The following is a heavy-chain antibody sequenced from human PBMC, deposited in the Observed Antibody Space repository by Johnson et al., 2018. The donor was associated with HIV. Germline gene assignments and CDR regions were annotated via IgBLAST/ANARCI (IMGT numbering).Heavy chain of an antibody. CDR3: AKGEQLVISRKGHDAFDI. Sequence: QVQLVESGGGVVQPGGSLRLSCAASGFTFSSYGMHWVRQAPGKGLEWVAFIRYDGSNKYYADSVKGRFTISRDNSKNTLYLQMTSLRVEDTAVDYCAKGEQLVISRKGHDAFDIWGQGTMVTVSS. D-gene: IGHD6-6*01. V-gene: IGHV3-30*02. J-gene: IGHJ3*02. CDR1: GFTFSSYG. CDR2: IRYDGSNK.